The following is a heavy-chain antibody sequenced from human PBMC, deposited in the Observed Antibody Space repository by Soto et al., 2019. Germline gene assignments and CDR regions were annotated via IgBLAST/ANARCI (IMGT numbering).Heavy chain of an antibody. CDR3: ARESERANDAFDI. D-gene: IGHD6-25*01. CDR1: GFTFSSYG. V-gene: IGHV3-33*01. J-gene: IGHJ3*02. CDR2: IWYDGSNK. Sequence: GGSLRLSCAASGFTFSSYGMHWVRQAPGKGLEWVAVIWYDGSNKYYADSVKGRFTISRDNSKNTLYLQMNSLRAEDTAVYYCARESERANDAFDIWGQGTMVTV.